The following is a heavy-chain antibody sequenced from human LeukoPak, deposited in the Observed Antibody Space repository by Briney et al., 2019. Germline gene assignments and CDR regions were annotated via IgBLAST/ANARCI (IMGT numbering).Heavy chain of an antibody. CDR2: IYYSGST. D-gene: IGHD6-13*01. Sequence: SETLSLTCTVSGGSISSSSYYWGWIRQPPGTGLEWIGSIYYSGSTYYNPSLKSRVTISVDTSKNQFSLKLSSVTAADTAVYYCARLSIAAAGSFDYWGQGTLVTVSS. V-gene: IGHV4-39*01. J-gene: IGHJ4*02. CDR1: GGSISSSSYY. CDR3: ARLSIAAAGSFDY.